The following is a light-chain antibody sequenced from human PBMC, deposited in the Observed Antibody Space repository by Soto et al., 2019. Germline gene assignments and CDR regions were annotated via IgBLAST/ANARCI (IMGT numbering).Light chain of an antibody. CDR3: NSYTRSSRYV. Sequence: QSALTQPASVSASLGQPITISCTGTSSDVGAYNYVYWYQQHPGKAPKLIIYGVSNRPSGIPNRFSGSKSGNTASLTISGLQAEDAAYYYCNSYTRSSRYVFGTGTKVTVL. V-gene: IGLV2-14*03. J-gene: IGLJ1*01. CDR1: SSDVGAYNY. CDR2: GVS.